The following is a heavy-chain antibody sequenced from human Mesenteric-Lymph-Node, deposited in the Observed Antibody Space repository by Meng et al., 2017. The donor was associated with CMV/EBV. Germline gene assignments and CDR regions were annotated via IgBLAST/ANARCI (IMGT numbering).Heavy chain of an antibody. Sequence: GESLKISCAASGFTFSDYSINWVRQAPGKGLEWVSSISSSSSYIYYADSVKGRFTISRDNAKKSLYLQMNSLRAEDTAVYYCATVPAAKLYWGQGTLVTVSS. V-gene: IGHV3-21*01. CDR1: GFTFSDYS. CDR2: ISSSSSYI. CDR3: ATVPAAKLY. D-gene: IGHD2-2*01. J-gene: IGHJ4*02.